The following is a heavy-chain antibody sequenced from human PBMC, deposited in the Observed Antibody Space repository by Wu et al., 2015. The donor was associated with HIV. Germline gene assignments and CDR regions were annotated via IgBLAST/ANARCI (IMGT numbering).Heavy chain of an antibody. CDR1: GYXLTELS. V-gene: IGHV1-24*01. Sequence: QVQLVQSGAEVKKPGASVKVSCKVSGYXLTELSMHWVRQAPGKGLEWMGGFDPEDGETIYAQKFQGRVTMTEDTSTDTAYMELSSLRSEDTAVYYCATGPTGGSYLVNWFDPWGQGTLVTVSS. D-gene: IGHD1-26*01. CDR2: FDPEDGET. CDR3: ATGPTGGSYLVNWFDP. J-gene: IGHJ5*02.